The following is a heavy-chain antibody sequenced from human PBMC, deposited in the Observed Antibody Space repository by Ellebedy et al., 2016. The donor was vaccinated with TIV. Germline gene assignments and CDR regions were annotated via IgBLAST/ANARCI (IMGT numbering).Heavy chain of an antibody. V-gene: IGHV4-34*01. D-gene: IGHD5-18*01. J-gene: IGHJ4*02. CDR1: GGSFSGYY. Sequence: GSLRLXCAVYGGSFSGYYWSWIRQPPGKGLEWIGEINHSGSTNYNPSLKSRVTISVDTSKNQFSLKLSSVTAADTAVYYCASRGYSYGYDYWGQGTLVTVSS. CDR2: INHSGST. CDR3: ASRGYSYGYDY.